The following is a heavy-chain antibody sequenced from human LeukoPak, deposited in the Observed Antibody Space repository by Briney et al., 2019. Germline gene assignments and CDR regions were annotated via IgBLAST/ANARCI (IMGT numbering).Heavy chain of an antibody. V-gene: IGHV4-34*01. CDR3: ARLIGTRPPFDY. J-gene: IGHJ4*02. CDR1: GGSFSGYY. Sequence: PSETLSLTCAVYGGSFSGYYWSWIRQPPGKGLEWIGEINHSGSTSYNPSLKSRVTISVDTSKNQFSLKLSSVTAADTAVYYCARLIGTRPPFDYWGQGTLVTVSS. CDR2: INHSGST.